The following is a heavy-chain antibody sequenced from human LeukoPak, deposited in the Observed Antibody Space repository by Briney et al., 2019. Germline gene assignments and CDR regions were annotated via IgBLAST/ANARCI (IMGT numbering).Heavy chain of an antibody. V-gene: IGHV4-34*01. CDR2: INHSGST. CDR1: GGSFSGYY. J-gene: IGHJ3*02. CDR3: ARARSGYAGRRLAFDI. Sequence: SETLSLTCAVYGGSFSGYYWSWIRQPPGKGLEWIGEINHSGSTNYNPSLKSRVTISVDTSKNQFSLKLSSVTAADTAVYYCARARSGYAGRRLAFDIWGQGTMVTVSS. D-gene: IGHD3-10*01.